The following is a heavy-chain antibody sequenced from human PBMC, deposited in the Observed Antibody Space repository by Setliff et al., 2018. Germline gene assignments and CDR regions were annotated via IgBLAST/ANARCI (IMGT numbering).Heavy chain of an antibody. Sequence: ASVKVSCKASGYIFTSYAINWVRQAPGQGLEWMGSISAYNANTNYAQNLQGRVTMTRDTSTSTAYMELQSLRSDDTAVYYCVRSSAPQVVLAADFDFWGQGTPVTVSS. J-gene: IGHJ4*02. D-gene: IGHD6-19*01. V-gene: IGHV1-18*01. CDR3: VRSSAPQVVLAADFDF. CDR1: GYIFTSYA. CDR2: ISAYNANT.